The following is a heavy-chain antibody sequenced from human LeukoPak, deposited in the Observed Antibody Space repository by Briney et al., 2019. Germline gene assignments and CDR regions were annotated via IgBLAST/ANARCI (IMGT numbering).Heavy chain of an antibody. V-gene: IGHV1-2*02. J-gene: IGHJ5*02. Sequence: ASVKVSCKASGYTFSGYYMHWARQAPGQGLEWMGWINPNSGGTNYAKKFQGRVTMTRDTSISTAYMELSRLRSDDTAVYYCAILGYCSSTSCLQFDPWGQGTLVTVSS. CDR1: GYTFSGYY. D-gene: IGHD2-2*01. CDR3: AILGYCSSTSCLQFDP. CDR2: INPNSGGT.